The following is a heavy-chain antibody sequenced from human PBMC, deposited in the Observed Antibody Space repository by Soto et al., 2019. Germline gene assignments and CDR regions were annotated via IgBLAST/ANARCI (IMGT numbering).Heavy chain of an antibody. D-gene: IGHD3-22*01. CDR3: ARESRYYDSSGHGVGAFDI. Sequence: QVQLQESGPGLVKPSQTLSLTCTVSGGSISSGDYYWSWIRQPPGKGLEWIGYIYYSGSTYYNPSLKSRVTISVDTSKNQFSLKLSSVTAADTAVYYCARESRYYDSSGHGVGAFDIWGQGTMVTVSS. CDR1: GGSISSGDYY. CDR2: IYYSGST. J-gene: IGHJ3*02. V-gene: IGHV4-30-4*01.